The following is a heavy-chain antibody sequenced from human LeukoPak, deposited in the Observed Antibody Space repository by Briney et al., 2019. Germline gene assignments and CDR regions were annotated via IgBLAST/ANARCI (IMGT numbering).Heavy chain of an antibody. V-gene: IGHV4-34*01. CDR2: INHSGST. D-gene: IGHD3-22*01. CDR1: GGSFSGYY. CDR3: ATENYYDSSGYYFSTTDAFDI. J-gene: IGHJ3*02. Sequence: SETLSLTCAVYGGSFSGYYWSWIRQPPGKGLEWIGEINHSGSTNYNPSLKSRVTMSVDTSKNQFSLRLSSVTAADTAVYYCATENYYDSSGYYFSTTDAFDIWGQGTMVTVSS.